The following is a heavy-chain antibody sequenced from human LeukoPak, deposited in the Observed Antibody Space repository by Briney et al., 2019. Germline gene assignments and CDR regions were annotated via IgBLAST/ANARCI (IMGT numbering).Heavy chain of an antibody. CDR2: ISYDGSNK. J-gene: IGHJ6*02. D-gene: IGHD4-17*01. CDR1: GFIFSNYG. V-gene: IGHV3-30*03. CDR3: ARSMYPNTMTTLHYYYGMDV. Sequence: PGGSLRLSCAASGFIFSNYGMHWVRQAPGKGLEWVAVISYDGSNKYYADSVKGRFTISRDNSKNTLYLQMNSLRAEDTAVYYCARSMYPNTMTTLHYYYGMDVWGQGTTVTVSS.